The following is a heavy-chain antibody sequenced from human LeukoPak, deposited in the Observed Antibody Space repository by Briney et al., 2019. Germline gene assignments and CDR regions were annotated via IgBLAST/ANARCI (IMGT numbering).Heavy chain of an antibody. V-gene: IGHV4-4*07. CDR1: GGSISSYY. CDR3: ARESASWYHGSGTSEGRSIDY. J-gene: IGHJ4*02. D-gene: IGHD3-10*01. CDR2: IYTSGST. Sequence: SETLSLTCTVSGGSISSYYWSWIRQPAGKGLEWIGRIYTSGSTNYNPSLKSRVTMSVDTSKNQFSLKLSSVTAADTAVYYCARESASWYHGSGTSEGRSIDYWGQGTLVTVSS.